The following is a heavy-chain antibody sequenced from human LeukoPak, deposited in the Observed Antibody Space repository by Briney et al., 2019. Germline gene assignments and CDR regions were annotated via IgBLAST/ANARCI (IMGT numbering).Heavy chain of an antibody. CDR1: GYTFTSYD. CDR3: AREDIVVVPAAMVLNYYYYMDV. D-gene: IGHD2-2*01. Sequence: ASVKVSCKASGYTFTSYDINWVRQATGQGLEWMGWMNPNSGNTGYAQKFQGRVTMTTNTSTSTAYMELSSLRSEDTDVYYCAREDIVVVPAAMVLNYYYYMDVWGKGTTVTVSS. J-gene: IGHJ6*03. V-gene: IGHV1-8*01. CDR2: MNPNSGNT.